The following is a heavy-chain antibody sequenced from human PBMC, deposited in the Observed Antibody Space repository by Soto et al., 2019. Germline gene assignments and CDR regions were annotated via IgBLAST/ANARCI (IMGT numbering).Heavy chain of an antibody. Sequence: GGSLRLSCAASGFTFSNYGMSWVRQAPGKGLEWVSALPEIGTNAYYADSVKGRFTISRDNSKNTLFLQINNLRAGDTAVYYCAKKSGVGATWYFDYWGQGTLVTVSS. CDR2: LPEIGTNA. CDR1: GFTFSNYG. CDR3: AKKSGVGATWYFDY. V-gene: IGHV3-23*01. J-gene: IGHJ4*02. D-gene: IGHD1-26*01.